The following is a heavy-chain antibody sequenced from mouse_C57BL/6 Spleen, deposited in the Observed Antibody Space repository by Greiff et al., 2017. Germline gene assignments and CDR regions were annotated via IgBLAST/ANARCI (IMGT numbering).Heavy chain of an antibody. J-gene: IGHJ3*01. CDR2: IWRGGST. V-gene: IGHV2-5*01. CDR1: GFSLTSYG. D-gene: IGHD2-3*01. CDR3: ANYDGYYAWFAY. Sequence: VTLMESGPGLVQPSQSLSITCTVSGFSLTSYGVHWVRQSPGKGLEWLGVIWRGGSTDYNAAFMSRLSITKYNSKSQVFFKMNSLKADDTAIYYCANYDGYYAWFAYWGQGTLVTVSA.